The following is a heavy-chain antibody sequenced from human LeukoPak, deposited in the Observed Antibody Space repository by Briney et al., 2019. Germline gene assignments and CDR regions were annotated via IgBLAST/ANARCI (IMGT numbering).Heavy chain of an antibody. CDR3: ARALRTVVLGAFDI. Sequence: KSSETLSLTCAVSGGSISSSNWWSWVRQPPGKGLEWIGEIYHSGSTNYNPSLKSRVTISVDKSKNQFSLKLSSVTAADTAVYYCARALRTVVLGAFDIWGQGTMVTVSS. V-gene: IGHV4-4*02. D-gene: IGHD4-23*01. J-gene: IGHJ3*02. CDR1: GGSISSSNW. CDR2: IYHSGST.